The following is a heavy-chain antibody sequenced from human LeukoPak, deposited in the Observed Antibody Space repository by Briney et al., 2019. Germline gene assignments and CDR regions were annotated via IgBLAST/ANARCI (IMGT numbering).Heavy chain of an antibody. CDR1: GFTFDDYA. J-gene: IGHJ5*02. CDR3: AKSSRSYSPRTNRFDP. CDR2: ISWNSGSI. D-gene: IGHD1-26*01. Sequence: PGGSLRLSCAASGFTFDDYAMHWVRQAPGKGLEWVSGISWNSGSIGYADSVKGRFTISRDNSKNTLYLQMNSLRAEDTAVYYCAKSSRSYSPRTNRFDPWGQGTLVTVSS. V-gene: IGHV3-9*01.